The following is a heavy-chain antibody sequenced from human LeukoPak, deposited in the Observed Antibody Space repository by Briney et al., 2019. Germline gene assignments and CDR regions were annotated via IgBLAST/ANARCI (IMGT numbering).Heavy chain of an antibody. Sequence: PSQTLSLTCLLSAASISSYYCSWIRQPPGKGLEWNGHIHYSGTPNYNPSLKTRVTISLDTPKNQFSLKLSSVTAADTAVYYCARHFSGFGHWGQGAQVTVSS. CDR1: AASISSYY. J-gene: IGHJ4*02. CDR2: IHYSGTP. D-gene: IGHD3-3*02. CDR3: ARHFSGFGH. V-gene: IGHV4-59*01.